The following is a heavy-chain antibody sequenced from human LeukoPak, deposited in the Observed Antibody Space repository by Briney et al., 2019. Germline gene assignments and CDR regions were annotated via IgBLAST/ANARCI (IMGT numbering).Heavy chain of an antibody. J-gene: IGHJ1*01. V-gene: IGHV4-38-2*02. CDR1: GYSISSGCY. CDR3: ARETYYSSSWYPEYFQH. CDR2: IYHSGST. Sequence: SETLSLTCTVSGYSISSGCYWGWIRQPPGKGLEWIGSIYHSGSTYYNPSLKSRVTISVDTSKNQFSLKLSSVTAADTAVYYCARETYYSSSWYPEYFQHWGQGTLVTVSS. D-gene: IGHD6-13*01.